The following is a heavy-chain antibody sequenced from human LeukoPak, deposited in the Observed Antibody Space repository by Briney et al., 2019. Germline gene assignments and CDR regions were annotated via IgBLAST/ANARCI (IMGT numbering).Heavy chain of an antibody. CDR3: ARELWFEYYYYGMDV. Sequence: PSETLSLTCTVSGGSISSYYWSWIRQPPGKGLEWIGYIYYSGSTNYNPSLKSRVTMSVDTSKNQFSPKLSSVTAADTAVYYCARELWFEYYYYGMDVWGQGTTVTVSS. J-gene: IGHJ6*02. D-gene: IGHD5-18*01. CDR1: GGSISSYY. CDR2: IYYSGST. V-gene: IGHV4-59*01.